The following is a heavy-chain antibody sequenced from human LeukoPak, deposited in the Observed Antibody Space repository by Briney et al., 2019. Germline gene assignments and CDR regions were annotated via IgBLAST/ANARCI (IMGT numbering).Heavy chain of an antibody. CDR2: IYYSGST. CDR3: ASTLGSGWQSGF. J-gene: IGHJ4*02. V-gene: IGHV4-59*08. CDR1: GGSISSYY. Sequence: SETLSLTCIVSGGSISSYYWTWIRQPPGKGLEWIGYIYYSGSTDYNPSLKSRVTISVDTSKNQFSLKLSSVTAADTAVYYCASTLGSGWQSGFWGQGTQVTVSS. D-gene: IGHD6-25*01.